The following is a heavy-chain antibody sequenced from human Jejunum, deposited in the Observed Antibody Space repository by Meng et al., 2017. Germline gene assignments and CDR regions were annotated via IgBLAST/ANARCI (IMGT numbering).Heavy chain of an antibody. D-gene: IGHD2-15*01. CDR1: GYTFTDYH. V-gene: IGHV1-2*02. J-gene: IGHJ4*02. CDR2: VNPNNGGT. Sequence: ASVKVSCKASGYTFTDYHMHWVRQAPGQGLEWMGWVNPNNGGTKYAQNFQGRVTMTRDTSISTAYVEMSSLRSDDTAVYYCARDVRYCSGDNCYSRLIDYWGQGTLVTVSS. CDR3: ARDVRYCSGDNCYSRLIDY.